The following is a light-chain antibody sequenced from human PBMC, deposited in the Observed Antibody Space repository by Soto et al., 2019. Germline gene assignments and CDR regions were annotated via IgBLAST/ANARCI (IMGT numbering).Light chain of an antibody. CDR3: SSYASGNSYV. CDR1: SSDVGAYKY. CDR2: EVN. V-gene: IGLV2-8*01. Sequence: QSALTQPPSASGSPGQSVTISCTGTSSDVGAYKYVSWYQQHPGKAPKLMIYEVNKRPSGVPDRFSGSQSGNTASLTVSGLQAEDEADYYCSSYASGNSYVFGTGTKVTVL. J-gene: IGLJ1*01.